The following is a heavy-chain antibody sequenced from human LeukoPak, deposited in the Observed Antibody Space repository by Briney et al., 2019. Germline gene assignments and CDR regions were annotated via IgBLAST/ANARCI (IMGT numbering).Heavy chain of an antibody. CDR2: ITSTGHDI. Sequence: PGGSLRLSCAASDFTFSRYSMNWFRQAPGEGLEWVSSITSTGHDIYYAHSVKGRFTISRDNAKTSLYLKINMLRAQDTAVYYCARHGDGFYYGMDVWGQGTTVTVSS. V-gene: IGHV3-21*01. J-gene: IGHJ6*01. CDR1: DFTFSRYS. CDR3: ARHGDGFYYGMDV. D-gene: IGHD4-17*01.